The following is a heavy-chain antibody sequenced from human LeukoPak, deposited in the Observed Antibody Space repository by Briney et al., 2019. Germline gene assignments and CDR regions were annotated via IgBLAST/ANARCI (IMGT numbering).Heavy chain of an antibody. CDR2: IRSKAYGGTT. V-gene: IGHV3-49*03. J-gene: IGHJ4*02. CDR1: GFTFGDYA. D-gene: IGHD2-2*01. Sequence: GGSLRLSCTASGFTFGDYAMSWFRQAPGKGLEWVGFIRSKAYGGTTEYAASVKGRFTISRDDSKSIAYLQMNSLKTEDTAVYYCTRASLGCSSTSCYLFDYWGQGTLVTVSS. CDR3: TRASLGCSSTSCYLFDY.